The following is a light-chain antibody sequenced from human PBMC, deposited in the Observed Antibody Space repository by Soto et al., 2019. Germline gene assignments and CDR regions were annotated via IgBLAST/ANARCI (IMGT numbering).Light chain of an antibody. CDR1: SSDIGAYNS. Sequence: QSALAQPASVSGSPGQSITISCTGTSSDIGAYNSVSWYQQYPGRAPKLMIYEVSNRPSGVSARFSASKSGNTASLTISGLQAEDEAGYYCNSRGGSRPYYVFGTGTKVTVL. J-gene: IGLJ1*01. V-gene: IGLV2-14*01. CDR2: EVS. CDR3: NSRGGSRPYYV.